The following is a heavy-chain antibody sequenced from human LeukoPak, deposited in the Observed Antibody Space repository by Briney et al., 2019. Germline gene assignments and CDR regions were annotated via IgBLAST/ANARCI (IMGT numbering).Heavy chain of an antibody. J-gene: IGHJ4*02. V-gene: IGHV4-34*01. CDR1: GGSFSGYY. CDR2: INHAGAT. D-gene: IGHD2-2*01. CDR3: ARGGAGGLPAFSF. Sequence: PSETLSLTCSVSGGSFSGYYWTWIRQPPGKGLEWIGEINHAGATNYHPSPRSRGTISVDRSNMQFSLNLRSVTAADTAVYYCARGGAGGLPAFSFWGQGTLVTVSS.